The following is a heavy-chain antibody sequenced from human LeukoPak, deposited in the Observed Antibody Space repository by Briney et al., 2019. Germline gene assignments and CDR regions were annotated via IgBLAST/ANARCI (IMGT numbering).Heavy chain of an antibody. Sequence: SVKVSCKTSGGTFRSYSISWVRQAPGQGLEWMGGIIPMFGTTNYAQKFQGRVTMTRDTSTSTVYMELSSLRSEDTAVYYCARVRGVVVVAANDAFDIWGQGTMVTVSS. CDR1: GGTFRSYS. D-gene: IGHD2-15*01. J-gene: IGHJ3*02. CDR2: IIPMFGTT. V-gene: IGHV1-69*05. CDR3: ARVRGVVVVAANDAFDI.